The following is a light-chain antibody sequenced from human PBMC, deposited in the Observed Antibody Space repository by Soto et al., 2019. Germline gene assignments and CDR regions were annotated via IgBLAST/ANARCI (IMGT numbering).Light chain of an antibody. Sequence: ENVLTQSPGTLSLSPGERATLSCRASQSVTSSYLAWYQQKPGQAPRLLISDASSRATGIPDRFSGSGSGTDFTLTISRLEPEDFAVYYCQQYGSSPRTFGQGTKVEL. CDR2: DAS. CDR3: QQYGSSPRT. J-gene: IGKJ1*01. V-gene: IGKV3-20*01. CDR1: QSVTSSY.